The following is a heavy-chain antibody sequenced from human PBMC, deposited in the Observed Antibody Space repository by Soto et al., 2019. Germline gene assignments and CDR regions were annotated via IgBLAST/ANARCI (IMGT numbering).Heavy chain of an antibody. Sequence: EVQLVESGGGLVQPGGSLRLSCVASGFTFSTDSMNWVRQAPGKGLEWVAHISTSGATRYYADAVKRRFTTSRDNAKTSLYLQMDSLRNEDTAVYYCARFFGSGFDYWGQGTLVTVSS. J-gene: IGHJ4*02. D-gene: IGHD6-19*01. CDR1: GFTFSTDS. V-gene: IGHV3-48*02. CDR3: ARFFGSGFDY. CDR2: ISTSGATR.